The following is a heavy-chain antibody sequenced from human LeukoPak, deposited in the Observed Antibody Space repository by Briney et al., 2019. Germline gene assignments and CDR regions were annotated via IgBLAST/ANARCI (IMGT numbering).Heavy chain of an antibody. CDR1: GFTFYDYA. Sequence: GRSLRLSCAASGFTFYDYAMHWVRHAPGKGLEWVSGISWNSGSIAYADSVKGRFTISRDNAKNSLYLQMNSLRAEDTALYYCAKEGLRYFDWLLYGGGDFDYWGQGTLVTVSS. J-gene: IGHJ4*02. D-gene: IGHD3-9*01. CDR3: AKEGLRYFDWLLYGGGDFDY. CDR2: ISWNSGSI. V-gene: IGHV3-9*01.